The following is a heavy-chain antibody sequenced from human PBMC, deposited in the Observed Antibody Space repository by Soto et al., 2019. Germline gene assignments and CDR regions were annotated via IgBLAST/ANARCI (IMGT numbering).Heavy chain of an antibody. V-gene: IGHV1-2*02. CDR1: GYTFTGYY. CDR2: INPNNGDT. D-gene: IGHD3-22*01. CDR3: ASIKIYYDSRGHFAH. Sequence: ASVKVSCKTSGYTFTGYYMHWVRQAPGQGLEWMGWINPNNGDTNYAQNFQGRVTMPRDTSISTASMELRRLRSDDTTVYSCASIKIYYDSRGHFAHWPQGPLVP. J-gene: IGHJ4*02.